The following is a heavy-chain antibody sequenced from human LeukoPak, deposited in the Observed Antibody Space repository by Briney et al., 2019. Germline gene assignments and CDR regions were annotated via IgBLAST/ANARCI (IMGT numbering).Heavy chain of an antibody. Sequence: GGSLRLSCAASGFTFSSYWMHWVRQAPGKGLVWVSRINSDGSSTSCADSVKGRFTISRDNAKNTLYLQMNSLRAEDTAVYYCARGNFAFEGAFDIWGQGTMVTVSS. CDR1: GFTFSSYW. V-gene: IGHV3-74*01. J-gene: IGHJ3*02. CDR3: ARGNFAFEGAFDI. CDR2: INSDGSST.